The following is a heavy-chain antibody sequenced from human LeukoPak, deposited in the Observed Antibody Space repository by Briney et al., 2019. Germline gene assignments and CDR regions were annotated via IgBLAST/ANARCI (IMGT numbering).Heavy chain of an antibody. CDR1: GGSISSYY. CDR3: ARQWPYSSSSHYYGLDV. J-gene: IGHJ6*02. CDR2: VNYSGST. V-gene: IGHV4-59*08. D-gene: IGHD6-6*01. Sequence: SESLSLTCTVAGGSISSYYWSWIRQPPGKGLEWIAYVNYSGSTNYNPSLKSRVTISVDTSKNQFSLKLSPVTAADTAVYYCARQWPYSSSSHYYGLDVWGQGTTVTV.